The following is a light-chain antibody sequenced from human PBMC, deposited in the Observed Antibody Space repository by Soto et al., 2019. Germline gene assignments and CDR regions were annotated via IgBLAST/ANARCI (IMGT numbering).Light chain of an antibody. CDR2: DAS. Sequence: EIVLTQSPATLSLSPGERATLSCRASQSVSSYLAWYQQKPGQAPRLLIYDASNWATGIPARFSGSGSGTDLTLTISSLEPEDFAVYYCQQRSNSYTFGQGTKLEIK. J-gene: IGKJ2*01. CDR3: QQRSNSYT. V-gene: IGKV3-11*01. CDR1: QSVSSY.